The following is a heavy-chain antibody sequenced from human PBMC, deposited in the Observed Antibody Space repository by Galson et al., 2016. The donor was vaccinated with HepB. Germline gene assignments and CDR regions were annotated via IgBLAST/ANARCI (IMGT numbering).Heavy chain of an antibody. CDR2: VYPGNSEI. D-gene: IGHD2-21*02. Sequence: QSGAAVKKPGESLKISCKGSGYRFANYWIGWVRQMPGKGLESMGIVYPGNSEISYSPSFQGQVTISADKSITTVYLQWNSLKASDSAIYYCARHECRGSDCFSAYDFWGQGTVVTVSS. CDR1: GYRFANYW. CDR3: ARHECRGSDCFSAYDF. J-gene: IGHJ3*01. V-gene: IGHV5-51*01.